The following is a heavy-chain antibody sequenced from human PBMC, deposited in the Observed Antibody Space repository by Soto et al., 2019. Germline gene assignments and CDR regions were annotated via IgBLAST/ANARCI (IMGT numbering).Heavy chain of an antibody. V-gene: IGHV3-48*03. D-gene: IGHD1-26*01. CDR2: VSSGGSTI. J-gene: IGHJ4*02. CDR1: GFTFSSFE. Sequence: EVQLVESGGGLVQPGGSLRLSCAASGFTFSSFEMNWVRQAPGKGLEWVSYVSSGGSTIYYADSVKGRFTISRDNAENSLYRQMNSLRADDTAVYYCARERYSGRYWDYWGQGTQVTVSS. CDR3: ARERYSGRYWDY.